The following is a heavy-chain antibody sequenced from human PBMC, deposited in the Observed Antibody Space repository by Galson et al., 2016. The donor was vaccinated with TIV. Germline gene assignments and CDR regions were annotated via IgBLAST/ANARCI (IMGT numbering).Heavy chain of an antibody. CDR3: VRETKRGVWFDP. Sequence: CAISGDSVSSNSAAWNWIRQSPSRGLEWLGRTYYRSEWYNDYAVSVKSRMTINPDTSKNQFSLQLRSVTPEDTAVYYCVRETKRGVWFDPWGQGSLVTVSS. CDR2: TYYRSEWYN. V-gene: IGHV6-1*01. D-gene: IGHD2-8*01. J-gene: IGHJ5*02. CDR1: GDSVSSNSAA.